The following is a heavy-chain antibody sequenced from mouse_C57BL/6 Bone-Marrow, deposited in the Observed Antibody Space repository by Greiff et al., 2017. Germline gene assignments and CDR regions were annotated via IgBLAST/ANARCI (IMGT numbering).Heavy chain of an antibody. D-gene: IGHD1-1*01. Sequence: QVQLQQPGAELVRPGSSVKLSCKASGYTFTSYWMHWVKQRPIQGLEWIGNIDPSDSETHYNQKFKDKATLTVDKSSSTAYMQLRSLTSEDSAVYYSARGGVSSLGYIDVWGTGTTVTVSS. CDR1: GYTFTSYW. CDR3: ARGGVSSLGYIDV. J-gene: IGHJ1*03. V-gene: IGHV1-52*01. CDR2: IDPSDSET.